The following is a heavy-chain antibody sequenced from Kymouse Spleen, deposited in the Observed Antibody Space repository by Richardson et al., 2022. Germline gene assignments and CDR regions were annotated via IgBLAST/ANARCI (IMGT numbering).Heavy chain of an antibody. CDR2: IYYSGST. D-gene: IGHD3-10*01. Sequence: QLQLQESGPGLVKPSETLSLTCTVSGGSISSSSYYWGWIRQPPGKGLEWIGSIYYSGSTYYNPSLKSRVTISVDTSKNQFSLKLSSVTAADTAVYYCARQWVRGVIISPYYFDYWGQGTLVTVSS. CDR1: GGSISSSSYY. J-gene: IGHJ4*02. CDR3: ARQWVRGVIISPYYFDY. V-gene: IGHV4-39*01.